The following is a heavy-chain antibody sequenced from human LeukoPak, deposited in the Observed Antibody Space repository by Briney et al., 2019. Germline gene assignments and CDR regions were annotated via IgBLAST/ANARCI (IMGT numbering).Heavy chain of an antibody. J-gene: IGHJ6*03. Sequence: ASVKASCKASGYTFSRYDINWVRQATGQGLDWMGWMSPKRGATDYAQKFQGRVTMTMDTSINTFYLKVSSLRSEDTAVYYCARGRAEYFYYYMDVWGKGTTVTVSS. V-gene: IGHV1-8*01. CDR3: ARGRAEYFYYYMDV. CDR1: GYTFSRYD. CDR2: MSPKRGAT.